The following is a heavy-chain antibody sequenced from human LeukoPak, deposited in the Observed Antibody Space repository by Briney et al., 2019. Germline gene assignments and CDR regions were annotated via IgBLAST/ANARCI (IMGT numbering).Heavy chain of an antibody. CDR3: ARNYDSSGYTAFGY. CDR2: IYSSGST. CDR1: GGSISSYY. V-gene: IGHV4-59*01. D-gene: IGHD3-22*01. Sequence: SETLSLTCTVSGGSISSYYWSWIRQPPGKGLEWIRHIYSSGSTNYNPSLKSRVTISVDTSKNQFSLKLSSVTAADTAVYYCARNYDSSGYTAFGYWGRGTLLTVSS. J-gene: IGHJ4*02.